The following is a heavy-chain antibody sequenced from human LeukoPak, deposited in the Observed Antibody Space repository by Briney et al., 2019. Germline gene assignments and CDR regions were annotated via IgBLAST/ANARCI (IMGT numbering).Heavy chain of an antibody. CDR1: GFTFSSYA. J-gene: IGHJ4*02. D-gene: IGHD6-19*01. CDR3: ARTHLAVAGRTPDY. V-gene: IGHV3-30*07. Sequence: GGSLRLSCAASGFTFSSYAMHWVRQAPGKGLEWVAVISYDGSNKYYADSVKGRSTISRDNSKNTLYLQMSSLRADDTAVYYCARTHLAVAGRTPDYWGQGTLVTVSS. CDR2: ISYDGSNK.